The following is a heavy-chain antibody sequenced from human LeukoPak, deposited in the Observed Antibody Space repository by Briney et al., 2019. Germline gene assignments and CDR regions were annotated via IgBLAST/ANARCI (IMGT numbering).Heavy chain of an antibody. J-gene: IGHJ6*02. V-gene: IGHV1-69*13. Sequence: SVKVSCKASGGTFSSYAISWVRQAPGQGLEWMGGIIPIFGTANYAQKFQGRVTITADESTSTAYMELSSLRSEDTAAYYCARTMVRGVMPYYYYYGMDVWGQGTTVTVSS. CDR1: GGTFSSYA. CDR3: ARTMVRGVMPYYYYYGMDV. CDR2: IIPIFGTA. D-gene: IGHD3-10*01.